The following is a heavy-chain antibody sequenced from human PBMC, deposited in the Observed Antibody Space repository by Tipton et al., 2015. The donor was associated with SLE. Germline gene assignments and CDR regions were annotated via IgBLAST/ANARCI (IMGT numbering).Heavy chain of an antibody. D-gene: IGHD2-15*01. CDR2: VFSSGHT. CDR1: GGSISGTTYY. J-gene: IGHJ3*02. CDR3: ARNGNCSGGRCVRARFDI. Sequence: TLSLTCTVSGGSISGTTYYWSWIRQPAGRGLEWIGRVFSSGHTNYNPSLKSRVTMSVDTSKNQFSLTLSSVTAADTAVYFCARNGNCSGGRCVRARFDISGLGTMVTVSS. V-gene: IGHV4-61*02.